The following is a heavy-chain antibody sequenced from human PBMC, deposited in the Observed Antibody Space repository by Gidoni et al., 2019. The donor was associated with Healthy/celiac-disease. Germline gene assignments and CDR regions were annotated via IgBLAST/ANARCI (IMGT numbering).Heavy chain of an antibody. V-gene: IGHV3-48*03. CDR1: GFTFSSYE. CDR2: ISSSGSTI. CDR3: ARDLGRVTAEYYMDV. J-gene: IGHJ6*03. Sequence: EVQLVESGGGLVQPGGSLRLSCAASGFTFSSYEMNWVRQAPGKGLEWVSYISSSGSTIYYADSVKGRFTISRDNAKNSLYLQMNSLRAEDTAVYYCARDLGRVTAEYYMDVWGKGTTVTVSS. D-gene: IGHD2-21*02.